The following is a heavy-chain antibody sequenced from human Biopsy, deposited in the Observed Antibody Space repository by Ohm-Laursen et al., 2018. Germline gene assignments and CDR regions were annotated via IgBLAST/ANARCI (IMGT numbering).Heavy chain of an antibody. D-gene: IGHD2-15*01. Sequence: SVKVSCKASGYNFHTHYMHWARQAPGQGLEWKAMINPRSGSTFYAQKFQDRVTMTRDTSTSTVYMELSSLRSDDTAVYYCATKLTGCSHHWGQGTLVIVSS. J-gene: IGHJ4*02. CDR2: INPRSGST. CDR1: GYNFHTHY. V-gene: IGHV1-46*02. CDR3: ATKLTGCSHH.